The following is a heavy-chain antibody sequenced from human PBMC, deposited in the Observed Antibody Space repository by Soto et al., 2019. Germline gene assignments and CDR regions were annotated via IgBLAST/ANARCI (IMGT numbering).Heavy chain of an antibody. CDR2: IKQDGSEK. J-gene: IGHJ4*02. V-gene: IGHV3-7*01. CDR1: GFSFDIYW. D-gene: IGHD3-10*01. Sequence: ESGGGLVQPGGSLRLSCAASGFSFDIYWMSWVRQAPGKGLEWVANIKQDGSEKYYVDSVKGRFTISRDNAKNSLSLQMNSLRAEDTAVYYCARDPDGYFGSGSFFDYWGQGTRVTVSP. CDR3: ARDPDGYFGSGSFFDY.